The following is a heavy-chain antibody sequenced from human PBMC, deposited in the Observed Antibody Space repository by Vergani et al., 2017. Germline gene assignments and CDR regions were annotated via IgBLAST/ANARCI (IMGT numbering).Heavy chain of an antibody. Sequence: EVQVVESGGGLIKPGGSLRLSCVVSGITFKNAWINWVRQAPGKGLEWVAHIKQDGSEKYYVDSVKGRFTISRDNAKNSLYLQMNNLRVEDTAVYFCARSPHGYTYGGYISQFDPWGQGTLVTVSS. CDR2: IKQDGSEK. V-gene: IGHV3-7*01. J-gene: IGHJ5*02. CDR3: ARSPHGYTYGGYISQFDP. D-gene: IGHD5-18*01. CDR1: GITFKNAW.